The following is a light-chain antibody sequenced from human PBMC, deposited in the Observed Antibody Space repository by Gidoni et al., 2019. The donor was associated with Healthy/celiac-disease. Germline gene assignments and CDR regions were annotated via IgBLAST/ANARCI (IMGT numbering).Light chain of an antibody. CDR3: QQSYSTLT. V-gene: IGKV1-39*01. CDR2: AAS. J-gene: IGKJ3*01. Sequence: DIQMTQSPSSLPASVGDRVTSTFRASQSISRYLHWYQQKQGKVPKLLIYAASSLQSGVPSRFIGSGSGTDFALSIRSLQPQDFTTYYCQQSYSTLTFAPGTKVDIK. CDR1: QSISRY.